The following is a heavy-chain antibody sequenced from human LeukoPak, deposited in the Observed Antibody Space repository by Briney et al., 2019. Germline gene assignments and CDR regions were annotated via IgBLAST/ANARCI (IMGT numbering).Heavy chain of an antibody. D-gene: IGHD6-19*01. V-gene: IGHV3-30*18. J-gene: IGHJ4*02. CDR3: AKDGSSGWYLDY. Sequence: GGSLRLSCAASGSTFSSYGMHWVRQAPGKGLGWVAVVSYDGSNKYYADSVKGRFTISRDNSKNTLYLQMNSLRAEDTAVYYCAKDGSSGWYLDYWGQGTLVTVSS. CDR2: VSYDGSNK. CDR1: GSTFSSYG.